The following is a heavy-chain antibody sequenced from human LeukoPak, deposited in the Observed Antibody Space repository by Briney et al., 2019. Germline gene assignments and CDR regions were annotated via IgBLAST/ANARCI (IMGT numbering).Heavy chain of an antibody. CDR2: IIPIFGTA. J-gene: IGHJ4*02. Sequence: ASVKVSCKASGGTFSSYAISWVRQAPGQGLEWMGGIIPIFGTANYAQKFQGRVTITADESTSTAYMELSSLRSEDTAVYYCASLWNPSTYYYASSGYYLFDYWGQGTLVTVSS. CDR1: GGTFSSYA. CDR3: ASLWNPSTYYYASSGYYLFDY. D-gene: IGHD3-22*01. V-gene: IGHV1-69*01.